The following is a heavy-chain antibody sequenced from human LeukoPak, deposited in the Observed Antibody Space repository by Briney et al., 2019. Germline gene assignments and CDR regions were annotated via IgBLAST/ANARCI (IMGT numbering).Heavy chain of an antibody. CDR1: GVSSSSSY. CDR2: IFYTGDS. J-gene: IGHJ4*02. CDR3: ASHRFASPLDS. V-gene: IGHV4-59*08. Sequence: PSETLSLTCTVSGVSSSSSYWSWIRQPPGKGLEWIGYIFYTGDSNHNPSFKSRVSISLDTSKDQISLKLSSVTAADTAVYYCASHRFASPLDSWGQGTLVTVSS. D-gene: IGHD3-10*01.